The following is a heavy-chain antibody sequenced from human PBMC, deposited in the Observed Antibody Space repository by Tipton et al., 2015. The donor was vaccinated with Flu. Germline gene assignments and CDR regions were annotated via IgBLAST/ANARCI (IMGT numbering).Heavy chain of an antibody. CDR2: IKEDGSEK. J-gene: IGHJ4*02. D-gene: IGHD4-23*01. V-gene: IGHV3-7*03. CDR1: EFTFSSYW. Sequence: SLRLSCAASEFTFSSYWMTWVRQAPGKGLEWVANIKEDGSEKYYVDSVKGRFTISRDNAKNLLYLQMNSLRAEDTAVYYCAREIGGGNCYWGQGTLVTVSS. CDR3: AREIGGGNCY.